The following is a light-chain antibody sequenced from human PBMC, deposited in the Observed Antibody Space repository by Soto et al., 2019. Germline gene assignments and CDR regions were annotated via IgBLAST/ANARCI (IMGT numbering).Light chain of an antibody. CDR3: SSYAGNNSYV. Sequence: QSALTQPPSASGSPGQSVTFPCTGTSSDIGDYNYVSWYQQPPGKAPKLMIYAVTKRPSGVPDRFSGSKYGNTASLTVSGLQADDEADYYCSSYAGNNSYVFGTGTKVTVL. CDR2: AVT. J-gene: IGLJ1*01. V-gene: IGLV2-8*01. CDR1: SSDIGDYNY.